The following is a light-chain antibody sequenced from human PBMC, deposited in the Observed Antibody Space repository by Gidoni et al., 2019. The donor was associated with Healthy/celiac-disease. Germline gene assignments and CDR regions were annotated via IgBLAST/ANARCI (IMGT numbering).Light chain of an antibody. CDR1: QSLVSSDGSSF. Sequence: VVMTQSPLSLPVTLGRPASISCRSSQSLVSSDGSSFLNWFQQRPGQSPRRLIYKVSNRDSGVPDGFGGSGSGTDFTLKIGWVEAEDVGIYYCMQGTHWPFSFGQGTRLEIK. CDR2: KVS. CDR3: MQGTHWPFS. V-gene: IGKV2-30*01. J-gene: IGKJ2*03.